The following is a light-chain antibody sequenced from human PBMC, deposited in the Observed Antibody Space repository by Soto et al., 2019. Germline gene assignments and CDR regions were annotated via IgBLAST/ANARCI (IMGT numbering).Light chain of an antibody. CDR1: QSIGRW. Sequence: DIQMTQSPSTLSAFVGDRVTITCRASQSIGRWLAWYQQKPGKAPKLLIYEARNLESGVPSRFSGSGSGTEFRLTISTMQPDDFATYYCQQYDSFSVTFGQGTRLEI. CDR2: EAR. V-gene: IGKV1-5*01. J-gene: IGKJ5*01. CDR3: QQYDSFSVT.